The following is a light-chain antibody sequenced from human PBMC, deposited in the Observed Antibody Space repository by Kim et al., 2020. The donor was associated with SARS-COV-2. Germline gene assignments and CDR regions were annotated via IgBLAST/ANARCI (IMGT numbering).Light chain of an antibody. CDR2: GAS. V-gene: IGKV3-15*01. Sequence: GSPGERATLSCRASQSVSSNLAWYQQKPGQAPRLLIYGASTRATGIPARFSGSWSGTEFTLTISSLQSEDFAVYYCQQYNNWPPTFGQGTKVDIK. CDR1: QSVSSN. J-gene: IGKJ1*01. CDR3: QQYNNWPPT.